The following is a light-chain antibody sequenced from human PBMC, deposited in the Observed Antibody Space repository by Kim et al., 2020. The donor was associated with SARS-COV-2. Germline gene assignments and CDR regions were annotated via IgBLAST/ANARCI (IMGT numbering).Light chain of an antibody. CDR2: NTD. Sequence: GTVTVTGGSNTGTLISGHFPSWFYLKPGQAPRALIYNTDYKYSWTPARFSGSLLGGKAALTLSDAQAEDEADYYCLLSYGDTRKIFGGGAQLTVL. V-gene: IGLV7-46*01. J-gene: IGLJ2*01. CDR1: TGTLISGHF. CDR3: LLSYGDTRKI.